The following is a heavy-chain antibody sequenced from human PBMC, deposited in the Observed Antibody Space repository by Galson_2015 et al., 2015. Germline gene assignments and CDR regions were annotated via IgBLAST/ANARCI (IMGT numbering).Heavy chain of an antibody. Sequence: SETLSLTCTVSGGSISSSGYYWGWIRQPPGKGLEWIGSIYYSGSTYYNPSLKSRVTISVDTSKNQFSLKLSSVTAADTAVYYCAREHYDFWSGYFYYYYGMDVWGQGTTVTVSS. CDR3: AREHYDFWSGYFYYYYGMDV. J-gene: IGHJ6*02. CDR2: IYYSGST. V-gene: IGHV4-39*07. D-gene: IGHD3-3*01. CDR1: GGSISSSGYY.